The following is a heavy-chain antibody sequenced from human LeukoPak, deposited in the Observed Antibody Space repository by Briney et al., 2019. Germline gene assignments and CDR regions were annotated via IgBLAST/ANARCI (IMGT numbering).Heavy chain of an antibody. V-gene: IGHV3-73*01. CDR1: GFAFSGST. D-gene: IGHD2-15*01. CDR2: IRNKAYTYAT. J-gene: IGHJ4*02. CDR3: TRWVMAATEPFGY. Sequence: TGGSLRLSCAASGFAFSGSTMHWVRQASGKGLEWVGRIRNKAYTYATTYAASVKGRFTISRDDSKNTAYLQMNSPKTEDTAVYYCTRWVMAATEPFGYWGQGTLVTVSS.